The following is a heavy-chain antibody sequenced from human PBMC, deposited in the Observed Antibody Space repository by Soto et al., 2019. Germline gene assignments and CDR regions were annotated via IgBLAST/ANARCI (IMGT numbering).Heavy chain of an antibody. CDR2: IYHSGTT. Sequence: QVQLQESGPGLVEPSGTLSLTCAVSGASISNTDWWSWVRQRPGKGLEWIGEIYHSGTTNCDPSLKSRVTISLDKSKSQCSLKLTSVTAADTAVYYCAIPGAGDFDYWGQGTLVTVSS. J-gene: IGHJ4*02. CDR3: AIPGAGDFDY. CDR1: GASISNTDW. V-gene: IGHV4-4*02. D-gene: IGHD6-13*01.